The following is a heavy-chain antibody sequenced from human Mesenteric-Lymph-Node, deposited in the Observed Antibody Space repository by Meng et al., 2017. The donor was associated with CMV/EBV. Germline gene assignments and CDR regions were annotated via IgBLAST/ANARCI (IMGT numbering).Heavy chain of an antibody. CDR2: ISNIGST. V-gene: IGHV4-61*01. CDR3: ARVAHSDYLFDY. J-gene: IGHJ4*02. CDR1: GGSISSSSYY. Sequence: SETLSLTCTVSGGSISSSSYYWSWIRQPPGRGLEWIGYISNIGSTNYSPSLKSRVTISVDTSKNQFSLKLSSVTAADTALYYCARVAHSDYLFDYWGQGTRVTVSS. D-gene: IGHD4-11*01.